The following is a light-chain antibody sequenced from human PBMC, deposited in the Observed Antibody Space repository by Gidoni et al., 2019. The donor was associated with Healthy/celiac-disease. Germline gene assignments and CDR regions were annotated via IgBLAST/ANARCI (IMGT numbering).Light chain of an antibody. V-gene: IGKV1-9*01. CDR2: AAS. CDR1: QGISSY. J-gene: IGKJ2*01. CDR3: QQLNSYPPT. Sequence: DIPLTQSPSFLSASVGDRVTITCRASQGISSYLAWYQQKPGKAPKLLLYAASTLQSGVPSRFSGSGSGTEFTLTISSLQPEDFATYYCQQLNSYPPTFXQXTKLEIK.